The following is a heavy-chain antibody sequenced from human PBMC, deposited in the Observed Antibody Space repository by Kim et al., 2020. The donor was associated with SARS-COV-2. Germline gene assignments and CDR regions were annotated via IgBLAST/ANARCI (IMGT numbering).Heavy chain of an antibody. Sequence: GESLKISCKGSGYSFTSYWIGWVRQMPGKGLEWMGIIYPGDSDTRYSPSFQGQVTISADKSISTAYLQWSSLKASDTAMYYCAAPGIGGITMVRGEDAFDIWGQGTMVTVSS. J-gene: IGHJ3*02. V-gene: IGHV5-51*01. CDR2: IYPGDSDT. D-gene: IGHD3-10*01. CDR3: AAPGIGGITMVRGEDAFDI. CDR1: GYSFTSYW.